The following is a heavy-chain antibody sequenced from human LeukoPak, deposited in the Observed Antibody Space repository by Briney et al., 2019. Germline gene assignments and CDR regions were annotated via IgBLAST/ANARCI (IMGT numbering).Heavy chain of an antibody. CDR1: GGSFSAYF. D-gene: IGHD1-26*01. V-gene: IGHV4-34*01. Sequence: SETLSLTCAVSGGSFSAYFWRWIRQPPGKGVEWIGDVGHSGSADYNPSLKSRVTISADPSKSQFSLKLTSVTAADTAVYYCARLYSGSYGTGYYYYMDVWGKGTTVTVSS. J-gene: IGHJ6*03. CDR3: ARLYSGSYGTGYYYYMDV. CDR2: VGHSGSA.